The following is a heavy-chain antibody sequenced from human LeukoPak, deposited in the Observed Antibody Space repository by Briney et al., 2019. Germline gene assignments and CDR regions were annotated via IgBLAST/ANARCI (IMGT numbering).Heavy chain of an antibody. J-gene: IGHJ4*02. CDR1: GFTFYNYG. CDR3: AKDSLVATSHFDS. D-gene: IGHD5-12*01. CDR2: ITASGAAT. Sequence: GGSLRLSCAVSGFTFYNYGMGWVRQAPGKGLEWVSAITASGAATYIADSVKGRFVISRDNSKNTLYLQMNSLRAEDTAVYFCAKDSLVATSHFDSWGRGTLVTVSS. V-gene: IGHV3-23*01.